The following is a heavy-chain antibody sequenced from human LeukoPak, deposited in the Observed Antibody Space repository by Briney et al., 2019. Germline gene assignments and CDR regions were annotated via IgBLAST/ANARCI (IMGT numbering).Heavy chain of an antibody. D-gene: IGHD3-10*01. Sequence: GGSLRLSCAACGFSLSTYWLSWVRQAPGKGLEWVASIKQDGSEKNYVDSVKGRFTISRDNAKNSLYLQMSGLEAEDTAVYYCSKLRSWGQGTLVTVSS. CDR1: GFSLSTYW. V-gene: IGHV3-7*02. J-gene: IGHJ4*02. CDR2: IKQDGSEK. CDR3: SKLRS.